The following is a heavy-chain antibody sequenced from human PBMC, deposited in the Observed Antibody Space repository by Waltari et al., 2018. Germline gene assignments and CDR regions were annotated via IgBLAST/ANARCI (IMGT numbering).Heavy chain of an antibody. V-gene: IGHV1-69*01. J-gene: IGHJ6*02. Sequence: QVQLVQSGAEVKKPGSSVKVSCKASGGTFSSSAISWVRQAPGHGLEWLGGLLPIFGTANYAQKFQGRVTITADESTSTAYMELSSLRSEDTAVYYCARSNPPKSNTAMVLTKSTKSYYCGMDVWGQGTTVTVSS. D-gene: IGHD5-18*01. CDR2: LLPIFGTA. CDR3: ARSNPPKSNTAMVLTKSTKSYYCGMDV. CDR1: GGTFSSSA.